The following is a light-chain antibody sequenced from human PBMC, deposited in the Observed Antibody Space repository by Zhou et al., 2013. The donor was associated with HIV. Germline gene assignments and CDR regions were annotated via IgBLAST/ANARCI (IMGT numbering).Light chain of an antibody. J-gene: IGKJ4*01. Sequence: EIVMTQSPATLSVSPGERVTLSCRASQSIGNNLAWYQQKPGQAPRLLISGASTRATGIPVRFSGSGSGTEFTLTISSMQSEDFAVYYCQQYNNWPLTFGEGPRWRSN. CDR3: QQYNNWPLT. V-gene: IGKV3-15*01. CDR1: QSIGNN. CDR2: GAS.